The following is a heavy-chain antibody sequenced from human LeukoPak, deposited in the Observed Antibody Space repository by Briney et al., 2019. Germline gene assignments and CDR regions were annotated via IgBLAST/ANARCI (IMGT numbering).Heavy chain of an antibody. CDR1: GFTISHYP. Sequence: GVSLRLSCAASGFTISHYPMHWVRQAPGKGLEYVSAISDNGGDTYYADSVKGRVTISRDNSKNTVYLQMGSLTAEDMAVYYCARELYGGNDYWGQGTLVTVSS. CDR2: ISDNGGDT. J-gene: IGHJ4*02. D-gene: IGHD4-23*01. CDR3: ARELYGGNDY. V-gene: IGHV3-64*02.